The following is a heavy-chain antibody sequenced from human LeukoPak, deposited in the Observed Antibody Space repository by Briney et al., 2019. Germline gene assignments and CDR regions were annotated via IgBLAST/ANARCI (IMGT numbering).Heavy chain of an antibody. CDR3: ARGGWNKFDY. CDR2: IFYSGTT. D-gene: IGHD3-22*01. CDR1: GCSISSYY. V-gene: IGHV4-59*01. J-gene: IGHJ4*02. Sequence: SETLSLTCTVSGCSISSYYWSWIRQPPGKGLEWIGFIFYSGTTNYNPSLKSRVTISVDTSKNQFSLKLSSVTAADTAVYYCARGGWNKFDYWGQGTLVTVSS.